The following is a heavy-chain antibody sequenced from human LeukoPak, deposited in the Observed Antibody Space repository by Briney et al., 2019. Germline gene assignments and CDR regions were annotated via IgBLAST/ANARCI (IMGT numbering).Heavy chain of an antibody. V-gene: IGHV4-59*08. Sequence: SETLSLTCTVSGGSLSSYYWSWIRQPPGKGLEWIGYIYYSGSTNYNPSLKSRVTISVDTSKNQFSLKLSSVTAADTAVYYCARQGGDSSGWYGWGYFDYWGQGTLVTVSS. D-gene: IGHD6-19*01. CDR2: IYYSGST. CDR3: ARQGGDSSGWYGWGYFDY. J-gene: IGHJ4*02. CDR1: GGSLSSYY.